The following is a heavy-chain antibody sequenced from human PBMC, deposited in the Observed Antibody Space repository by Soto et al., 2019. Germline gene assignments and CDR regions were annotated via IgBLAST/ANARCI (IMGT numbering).Heavy chain of an antibody. Sequence: EVQLVESGGGLVKPGGSLRLSCAASGFAFSSYSMNWVRQAPGKGLEWVSSFSSGSSYIYYADSVKGRFTISRDNAKNSLYLQMNSLRAEDTAVYYCARDRAAGTIFLSRYYGMDVWGQGTTVTVSS. D-gene: IGHD3-3*01. J-gene: IGHJ6*02. V-gene: IGHV3-21*01. CDR3: ARDRAAGTIFLSRYYGMDV. CDR1: GFAFSSYS. CDR2: FSSGSSYI.